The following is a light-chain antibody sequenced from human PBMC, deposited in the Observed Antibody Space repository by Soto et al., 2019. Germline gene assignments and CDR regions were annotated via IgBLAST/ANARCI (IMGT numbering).Light chain of an antibody. CDR2: GAS. J-gene: IGKJ5*01. CDR1: QSVGSN. Sequence: EIVMTQSPGTLSVSPGERATLSCRASQSVGSNLAWYQQKAGQAPRLLIYGASTRATGIPARFSGSGSGTEFTLTISSLHSEDFAVYYCQQYNNWPFITFGQGTRLEIK. V-gene: IGKV3-15*01. CDR3: QQYNNWPFIT.